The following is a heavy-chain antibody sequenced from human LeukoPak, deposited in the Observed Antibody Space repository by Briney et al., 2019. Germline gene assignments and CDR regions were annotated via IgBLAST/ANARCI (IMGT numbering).Heavy chain of an antibody. Sequence: SETLSLTCTVSGGSISSSNYFWGWTRQPPGKGLEWIGSINYSGSTYYNPSLKSRVTISVDTSKNQFSLNLTSVTAADTAVYYCARDVYYDYRSGYPEDYWGQGRLVTVSS. D-gene: IGHD3-3*01. CDR3: ARDVYYDYRSGYPEDY. CDR1: GGSISSSNYF. CDR2: INYSGST. J-gene: IGHJ4*02. V-gene: IGHV4-39*07.